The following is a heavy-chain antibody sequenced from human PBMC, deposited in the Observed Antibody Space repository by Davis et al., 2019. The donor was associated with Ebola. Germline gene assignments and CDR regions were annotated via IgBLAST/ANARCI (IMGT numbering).Heavy chain of an antibody. D-gene: IGHD3-3*01. CDR1: GFTFSTYT. CDR3: ACTIFGVVSSFDH. J-gene: IGHJ4*03. V-gene: IGHV3-48*02. Sequence: GESLKISCAASGFTFSTYTMNWVRQAPGKGLEWVSYISSSSSTIYYADSVKSRFTISRDNARNSLYLQMNSLRDEDTAVYYCACTIFGVVSSFDHWGQGTLVTVSS. CDR2: ISSSSSTI.